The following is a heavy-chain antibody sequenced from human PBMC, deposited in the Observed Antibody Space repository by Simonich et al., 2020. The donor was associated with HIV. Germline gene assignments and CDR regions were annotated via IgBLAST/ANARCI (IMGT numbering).Heavy chain of an antibody. V-gene: IGHV1-24*01. D-gene: IGHD3-22*01. CDR2: VKPEDGET. Sequence: QVQLVQSGAEVKKPGASVKVSCKVSGYTLTELSMHWVRQAPGKGVEWMEGVKPEDGETIYAQKCQGRVTMTEDSSTDTAHMELSSLTSEDTAVYFCAAVKYYYDSSGFSYDGVDVWGQGTMVTVSS. CDR1: GYTLTELS. J-gene: IGHJ3*01. CDR3: AAVKYYYDSSGFSYDGVDV.